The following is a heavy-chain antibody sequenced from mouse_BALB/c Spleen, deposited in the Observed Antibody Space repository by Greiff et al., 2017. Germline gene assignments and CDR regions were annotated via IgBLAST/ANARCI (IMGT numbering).Heavy chain of an antibody. J-gene: IGHJ4*01. V-gene: IGHV5-17*02. CDR3: ARSVSYAMDY. CDR1: GFTFSSFG. CDR2: ISSGSSTI. Sequence: EVQGVESGGGLVQPGGSRKLSCAASGFTFSSFGMHWVRQAPEKGLEWVAYISSGSSTIYYADTVKGRFTISRDNPKNTLFLQMTSLRSEDTAMYYCARSVSYAMDYWGQGTSVTVSS.